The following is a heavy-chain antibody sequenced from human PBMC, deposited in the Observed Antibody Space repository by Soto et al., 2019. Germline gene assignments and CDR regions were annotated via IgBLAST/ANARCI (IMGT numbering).Heavy chain of an antibody. D-gene: IGHD3-22*01. Sequence: ASVKVSCKASGYTFTSYAMHWVRQAPGQRLEWMGWINAGNGNTKYSQKFQGRVTITRDTSASTAYMELSSLRSEDTAVYYCARDYYYDSSGYYRYFDLWGRGTLVTVSS. CDR1: GYTFTSYA. V-gene: IGHV1-3*01. CDR3: ARDYYYDSSGYYRYFDL. J-gene: IGHJ2*01. CDR2: INAGNGNT.